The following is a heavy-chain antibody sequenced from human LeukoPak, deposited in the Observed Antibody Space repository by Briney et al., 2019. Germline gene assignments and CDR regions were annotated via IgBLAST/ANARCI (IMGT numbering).Heavy chain of an antibody. CDR1: GFTFSNYG. CDR2: IKQDGSEK. CDR3: ARDSLGRAATGIAMDY. D-gene: IGHD6-13*01. Sequence: GGSLRLSCAASGFTFSNYGMHWVRQAPGKGLEWVANIKQDGSEKYYVDSVKGRFTISRDNAKNSLYLQMNSLRAEDTAVYYCARDSLGRAATGIAMDYWGQGTLVTVSS. J-gene: IGHJ4*02. V-gene: IGHV3-7*01.